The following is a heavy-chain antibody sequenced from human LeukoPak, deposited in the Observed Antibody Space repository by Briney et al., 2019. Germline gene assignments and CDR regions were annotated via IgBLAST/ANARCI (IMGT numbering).Heavy chain of an antibody. D-gene: IGHD6-19*01. J-gene: IGHJ4*02. CDR3: ATWMYSSGWSSNPFYY. CDR1: GFTFSTYT. V-gene: IGHV3-21*01. Sequence: NPGGSLRLSCAASGFTFSTYTMNWVRQAPGKGLEWVSSISSRSSYISYADSVKGRFTISRDNAKNSLYLQMNSLRAEDTAVYYCATWMYSSGWSSNPFYYWGQGTLVTVSS. CDR2: ISSRSSYI.